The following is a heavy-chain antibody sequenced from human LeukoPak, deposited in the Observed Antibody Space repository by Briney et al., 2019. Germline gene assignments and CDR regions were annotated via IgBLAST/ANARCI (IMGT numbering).Heavy chain of an antibody. Sequence: PGGSLRLSCAASGFTFSSYWMSRVRQAPGKGLEWVANIKQDGSEKYYVDSVKGRFTISRDNAKNSLYLQMNSLRAEDTAVYYCARGGHTVRGVIQEYYYYYYMDVWGKGTTVTVSS. V-gene: IGHV3-7*01. CDR2: IKQDGSEK. J-gene: IGHJ6*03. CDR1: GFTFSSYW. D-gene: IGHD3-10*01. CDR3: ARGGHTVRGVIQEYYYYYYMDV.